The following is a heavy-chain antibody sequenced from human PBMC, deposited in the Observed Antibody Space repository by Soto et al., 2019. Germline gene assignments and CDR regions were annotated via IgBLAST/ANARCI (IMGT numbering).Heavy chain of an antibody. V-gene: IGHV4-34*01. D-gene: IGHD4-17*01. CDR1: GGPFSVYY. Sequence: PSDPLSPTSSVYGGPFSVYYWNWIRQPPGPGLEWIGEIDHSGSTKYNPSLKSRVTISVDTSKNQFSLKVSSVTAADTAVYYCARDLGLRSAGDLYYYYMDVWGKGTTVT. J-gene: IGHJ6*03. CDR2: IDHSGST. CDR3: ARDLGLRSAGDLYYYYMDV.